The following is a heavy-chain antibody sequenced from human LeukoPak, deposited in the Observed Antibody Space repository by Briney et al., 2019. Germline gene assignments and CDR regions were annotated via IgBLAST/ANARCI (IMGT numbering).Heavy chain of an antibody. V-gene: IGHV4-59*01. CDR3: ARGLRSREFDF. J-gene: IGHJ4*02. D-gene: IGHD5-24*01. CDR1: GGSISSYY. CDR2: IYYSGST. Sequence: SETLSLTCTVSGGSISSYYWSWIRQPPGKGLEWIGYIYYSGSTNYNPSLKSRVTISIDTSKNQFSLKLSSVTAADTAVYYCARGLRSREFDFWGQGILVTVSS.